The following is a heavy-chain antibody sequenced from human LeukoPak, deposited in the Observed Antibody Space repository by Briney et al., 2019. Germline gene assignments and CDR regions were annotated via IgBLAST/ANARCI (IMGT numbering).Heavy chain of an antibody. J-gene: IGHJ4*02. D-gene: IGHD3-22*01. CDR2: INAGNGNT. V-gene: IGHV1-3*01. Sequence: ASVKVSCKAPGYTFTSYAMHWVRQAPGQRLEWMGWINAGNGNTKYSQKFQGRVTMTRDTSTSTVYMELSSLRSEDTAVYYCARGTGSDYYDSSGYYDYWGQGTLVTVSS. CDR3: ARGTGSDYYDSSGYYDY. CDR1: GYTFTSYA.